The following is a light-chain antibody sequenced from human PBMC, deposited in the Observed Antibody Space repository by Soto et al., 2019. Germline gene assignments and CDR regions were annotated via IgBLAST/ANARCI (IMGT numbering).Light chain of an antibody. CDR3: QQYSDSSGA. J-gene: IGKJ1*01. CDR1: QSIGTW. V-gene: IGKV1-5*01. Sequence: IQVTQSPSTLSASVGDRVTITCGDSQSIGTWLAWYQQKPGKAPKLLIFDASTLESGVPSRFSGSGSGTDFTLTISSLQPDDFATYYCQQYSDSSGAFGQGTKVDIK. CDR2: DAS.